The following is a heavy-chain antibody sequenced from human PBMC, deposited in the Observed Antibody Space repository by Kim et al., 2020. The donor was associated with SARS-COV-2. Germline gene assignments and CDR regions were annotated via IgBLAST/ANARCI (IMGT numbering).Heavy chain of an antibody. D-gene: IGHD3-3*01. Sequence: GRFTISRDNAKNSLYLQMNSLRAEDTAVYYCARAGGIFGVEIYYYYGMDVWGQGTTVTVSS. CDR3: ARAGGIFGVEIYYYYGMDV. J-gene: IGHJ6*02. V-gene: IGHV3-11*06.